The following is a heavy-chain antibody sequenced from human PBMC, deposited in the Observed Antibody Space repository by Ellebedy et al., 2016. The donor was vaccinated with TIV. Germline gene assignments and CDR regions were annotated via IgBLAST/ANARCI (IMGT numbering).Heavy chain of an antibody. D-gene: IGHD3-10*01. Sequence: AASVKVSCKTSGYTFTDYGVSWVRQAPGQGLEYVGWISGQKGDTKYGHNFQGRLTMTTEPSTGTAYMELRSLRADDTAIYYCARDPLNRGLLESWLTPPDYWGQGTLITVSS. CDR3: ARDPLNRGLLESWLTPPDY. CDR1: GYTFTDYG. J-gene: IGHJ4*02. V-gene: IGHV1-18*01. CDR2: ISGQKGDT.